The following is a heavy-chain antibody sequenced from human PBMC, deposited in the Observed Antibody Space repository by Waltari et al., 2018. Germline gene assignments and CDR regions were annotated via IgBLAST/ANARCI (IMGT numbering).Heavy chain of an antibody. V-gene: IGHV4-4*07. D-gene: IGHD2-2*01. CDR1: GGSISSYY. CDR2: IYTSGST. CDR3: ARDVKGYCSSTSCNNWFDP. J-gene: IGHJ5*02. Sequence: QVQLQESGPGLVKPSETLSLTCTVSGGSISSYYWSWIRQPAGKGLEWIGRIYTSGSTNYNPSLKSRVTMSVDTSKNQFSLKLSSVTAADTAVYYCARDVKGYCSSTSCNNWFDPWGQGTLVTVSS.